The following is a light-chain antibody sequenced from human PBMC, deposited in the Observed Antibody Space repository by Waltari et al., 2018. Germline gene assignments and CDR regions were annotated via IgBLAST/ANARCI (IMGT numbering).Light chain of an antibody. V-gene: IGKV1-6*01. J-gene: IGKJ1*01. CDR2: ATS. CDR1: QGIRNN. Sequence: AIQMTQSPSSLSASVGDRVTITCRASQGIRNNLGWYQQQPGKAPNLLMYATSTLQSGVPSRFSGSGSGTDFTLTISSLQPEDFATYYCLQDYNYPWTFGQGTKVEIK. CDR3: LQDYNYPWT.